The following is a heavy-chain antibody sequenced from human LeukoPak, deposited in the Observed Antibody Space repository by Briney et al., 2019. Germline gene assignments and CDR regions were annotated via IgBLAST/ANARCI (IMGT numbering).Heavy chain of an antibody. D-gene: IGHD6-25*01. V-gene: IGHV4-59*11. CDR1: GGSISSHY. Sequence: SETLSLTCTVSGGSISSHYWSWIRQPPGKGLEWIGYIYYSGSTNYNPSLKSRVTISVDTSKNQFSLKLSSVTAADTAVYYCAREGSGGFDPWGQGTPVTVSS. CDR2: IYYSGST. J-gene: IGHJ5*02. CDR3: AREGSGGFDP.